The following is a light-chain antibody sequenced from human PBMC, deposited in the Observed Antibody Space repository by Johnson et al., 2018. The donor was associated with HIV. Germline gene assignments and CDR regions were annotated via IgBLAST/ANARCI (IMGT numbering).Light chain of an antibody. CDR1: SSNIGNKY. CDR2: ENT. CDR3: GTWDTSLSPGGV. J-gene: IGLJ1*01. Sequence: QSVLTQPPSVSAAPGQKVTISCSGSSSNIGNKYVSWYQQLPGTAPKLLIYENTKRPSGIPDRFSGSKSGTSATLGITGLQTVDEADYYCGTWDTSLSPGGVFGSGTKVTVL. V-gene: IGLV1-51*02.